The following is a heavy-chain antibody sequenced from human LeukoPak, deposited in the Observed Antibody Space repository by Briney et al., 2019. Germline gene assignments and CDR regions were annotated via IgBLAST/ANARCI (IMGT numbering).Heavy chain of an antibody. CDR2: ISGSGGST. D-gene: IGHD2-2*02. CDR3: AKGYCSTSCYIALRPVPPDY. Sequence: TGGSLRLSCAASGFTFSSYAMSWVRQAPGKGLEWVSAISGSGGSTYYADSVKGRFTISRDNSKNTLYLQMNSLRAEDTAVYYCAKGYCSTSCYIALRPVPPDYWGQGTLVTVSS. J-gene: IGHJ4*02. V-gene: IGHV3-23*01. CDR1: GFTFSSYA.